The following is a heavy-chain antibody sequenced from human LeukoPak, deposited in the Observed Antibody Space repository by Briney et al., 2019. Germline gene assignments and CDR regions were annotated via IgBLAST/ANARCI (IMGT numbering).Heavy chain of an antibody. CDR2: IIPILGIA. CDR1: GGTFSSYT. V-gene: IGHV1-69*02. D-gene: IGHD2-15*01. CDR3: ARTCGGSCYSQEVNVDY. Sequence: SVKVSCKASGGTFSSYTISWVRQAPGQGLERMGRIIPILGIANYAQKFQGRVTITADKSTSTAYMELSSLRSEDTAVYYCARTCGGSCYSQEVNVDYWGQGTLVTVSS. J-gene: IGHJ4*02.